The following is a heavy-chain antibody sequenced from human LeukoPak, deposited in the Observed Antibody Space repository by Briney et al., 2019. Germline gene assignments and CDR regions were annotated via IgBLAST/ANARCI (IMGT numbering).Heavy chain of an antibody. CDR2: INHSGST. CDR1: GGSISSYY. D-gene: IGHD3-22*01. CDR3: ARGSYYYDSSGYYFY. Sequence: SETLSLTCTVSGGSISSYYWSWIRQPPGKGLELIGEINHSGSTNYNPSLKSRVTMSVDTSKNQFSLNLSSVTAADTAVYYCARGSYYYDSSGYYFYWGQGTLVTVSS. V-gene: IGHV4-34*01. J-gene: IGHJ4*02.